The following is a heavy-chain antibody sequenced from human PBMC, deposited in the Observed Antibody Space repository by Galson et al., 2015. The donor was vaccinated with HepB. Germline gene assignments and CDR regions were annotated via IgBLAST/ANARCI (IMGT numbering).Heavy chain of an antibody. CDR3: ARVSGTIYYYGMDV. CDR1: GDSVSSNSAA. D-gene: IGHD6-13*01. V-gene: IGHV6-1*01. Sequence: CAISGDSVSSNSAAWNWIRQSPSRGLEWLGRTYYRARWYNDYAESVRSRISLNPDTSKNQFSLQLKSVTPEDTAVYYCARVSGTIYYYGMDVWGQATTITVS. J-gene: IGHJ6*02. CDR2: TYYRARWYN.